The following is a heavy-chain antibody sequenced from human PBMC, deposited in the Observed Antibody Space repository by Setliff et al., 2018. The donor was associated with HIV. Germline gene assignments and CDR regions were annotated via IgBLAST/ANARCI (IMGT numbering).Heavy chain of an antibody. Sequence: LKISCKGSGYSFTTYWIGWVRQMPGKGLEWMGIIYPGDSDTRYSPSFQGQVTISADKSINTAYLQWRSVKASDTAMYYCARRYTSSWYYMDVWGKGTTVTVSS. CDR3: ARRYTSSWYYMDV. CDR1: GYSFTTYW. CDR2: IYPGDSDT. D-gene: IGHD6-13*01. J-gene: IGHJ6*04. V-gene: IGHV5-51*01.